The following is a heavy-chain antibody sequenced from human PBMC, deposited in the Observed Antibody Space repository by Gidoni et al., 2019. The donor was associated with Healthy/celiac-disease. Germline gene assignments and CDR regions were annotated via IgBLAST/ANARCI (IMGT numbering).Heavy chain of an antibody. CDR3: AKDGDYYARWYCDL. D-gene: IGHD3-10*01. CDR2: ISGSGGST. CDR1: GFPLRSYA. V-gene: IGHV3-23*01. J-gene: IGHJ2*01. Sequence: EAQLLESGGGLVQPGGSLTRPCAAPGFPLRSYAMSWVRQAPGKGLEWVSAISGSGGSTYYADSVEGRFTISRDNSKNTLYLQMNSLRAEDTAVYYCAKDGDYYARWYCDLWGRGTLVTVSS.